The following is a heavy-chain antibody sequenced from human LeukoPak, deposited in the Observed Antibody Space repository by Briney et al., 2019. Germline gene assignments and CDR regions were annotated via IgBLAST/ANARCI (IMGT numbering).Heavy chain of an antibody. CDR2: ISSDGSHK. CDR1: GFTFSGYI. D-gene: IGHD4-23*01. J-gene: IGHJ4*02. CDR3: AREGMALVNFDY. Sequence: SGGSLRLSCAASGFTFSGYIMSWVRQAPGKGLEGVATISSDGSHKSYADSVKGRFTISRDNAKNTLYLQMNSLRGEDTAVYYCAREGMALVNFDYWGQGTLVTVSS. V-gene: IGHV3-30*04.